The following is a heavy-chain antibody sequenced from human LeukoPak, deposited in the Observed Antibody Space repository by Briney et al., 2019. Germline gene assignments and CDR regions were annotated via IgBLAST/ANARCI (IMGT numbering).Heavy chain of an antibody. V-gene: IGHV3-23*01. CDR1: GFSFSSYT. J-gene: IGHJ4*02. CDR2: ISGSGDAT. CDR3: AKAKGGL. Sequence: GGSLRLSCAASGFSFSSYTMTWFRQAPEKGLEWVSSISGSGDATYFADSVRGRFTLSRDNSRNTLFLQMDSLRVDDTAVYYCAKAKGGLWGQGTLVTVSS. D-gene: IGHD2-15*01.